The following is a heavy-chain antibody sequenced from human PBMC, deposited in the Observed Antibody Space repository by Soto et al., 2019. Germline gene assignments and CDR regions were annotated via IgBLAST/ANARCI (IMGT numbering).Heavy chain of an antibody. V-gene: IGHV3-74*01. J-gene: IGHJ3*01. CDR3: ARDWSKVTTEV. CDR2: INSDETST. CDR1: GFTFSSLR. Sequence: GGVLRPSCAASGFTFSSLRLALVRQAPGKGLLWVSGINSDETSTNYADSVKGRFTISRDNAKNTLYLQMNSLRAEDTAVYYCARDWSKVTTEVWGQGTMVTVSS. D-gene: IGHD4-17*01.